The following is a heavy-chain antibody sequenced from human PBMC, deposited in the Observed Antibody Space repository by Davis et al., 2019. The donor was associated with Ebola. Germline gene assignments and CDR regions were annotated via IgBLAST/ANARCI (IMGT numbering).Heavy chain of an antibody. D-gene: IGHD1-26*01. CDR3: ARGGGSYSADY. Sequence: ASVKVSCKASGDTFRTYTVAWVRQAPGQGLEWMGWISAYNGNTNYAQKLQGRVTMTTDTSTSTAYMELRSLRSDDTAVYYCARGGGSYSADYWGQGTLVTVSS. V-gene: IGHV1-18*04. CDR1: GDTFRTYT. J-gene: IGHJ4*02. CDR2: ISAYNGNT.